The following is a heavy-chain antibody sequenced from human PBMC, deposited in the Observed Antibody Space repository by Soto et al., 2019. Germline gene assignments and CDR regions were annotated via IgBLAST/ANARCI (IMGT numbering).Heavy chain of an antibody. CDR2: IYNSGNN. J-gene: IGHJ6*02. D-gene: IGHD3-10*01. Sequence: SLTLSLTCTISRGSIIGYYCSWIRQPAGKELEWIGRIYNSGNNNYNPSLRRRVSMSADKSKNQIPLNMTSVTAADTATYYCARSGIATTYGMDVWGQGPTV. CDR1: RGSIIGYY. V-gene: IGHV4-4*07. CDR3: ARSGIATTYGMDV.